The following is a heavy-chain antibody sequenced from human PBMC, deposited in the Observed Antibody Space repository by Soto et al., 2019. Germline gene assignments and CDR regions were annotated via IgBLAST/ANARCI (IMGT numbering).Heavy chain of an antibody. CDR3: ARWLGYGPHFDY. CDR1: GGSISSGDYY. Sequence: QVQLQESGPGLVKPSQTLSLTCTVSGGSISSGDYYWSRIRQPPGKGLEWIGYIFYSGSTYYNPSLKSRVTISVDTSKNQFSLKLGSVTAADTAVYYCARWLGYGPHFDYWGQGTLVTVSS. J-gene: IGHJ4*02. CDR2: IFYSGST. V-gene: IGHV4-30-4*01. D-gene: IGHD5-12*01.